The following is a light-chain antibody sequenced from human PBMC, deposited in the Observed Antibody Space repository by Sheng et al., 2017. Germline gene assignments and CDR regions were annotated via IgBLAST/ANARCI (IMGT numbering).Light chain of an antibody. CDR3: LQHYDFPWT. Sequence: DIQMTQSPSSLSASIGDRVTITCRASQGIGNDLGWYQQKPGKVPKRLISAASSLQSGVPSRFSGNGSGTEFTLTISSLQSEDFATYYCLQHYDFPWTFGQGTRVEIK. CDR1: QGIGND. J-gene: IGKJ1*01. V-gene: IGKV1-17*01. CDR2: AAS.